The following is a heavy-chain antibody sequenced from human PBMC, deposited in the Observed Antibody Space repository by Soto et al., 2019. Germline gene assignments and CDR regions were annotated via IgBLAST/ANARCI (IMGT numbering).Heavy chain of an antibody. J-gene: IGHJ6*02. Sequence: PSETLSLTCTVSGGSISSYYWSWIRQPPGKGLEWIGYIYYSGSTNYNPSLKSRVTISVDTSKNQFSLKLSSVTAADTAVYYCASTGYSSSWARYYYYYGMDVWGQGTTVTVSS. CDR1: GGSISSYY. CDR2: IYYSGST. CDR3: ASTGYSSSWARYYYYYGMDV. D-gene: IGHD6-13*01. V-gene: IGHV4-59*01.